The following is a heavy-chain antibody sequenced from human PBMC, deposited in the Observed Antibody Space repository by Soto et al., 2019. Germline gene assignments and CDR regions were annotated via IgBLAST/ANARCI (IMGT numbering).Heavy chain of an antibody. V-gene: IGHV1-3*01. Sequence: ASVKVSCKASGYTFTSYAVHWVRQAPGQRLEWMGWINAGNGNTKYSQKFQGRVTITRDTSASTAYMELSSLRSEDTAVYYCARGMWIGYCSSTSCYSGNWFDPWGQGTLVTVSS. CDR2: INAGNGNT. J-gene: IGHJ5*02. CDR1: GYTFTSYA. CDR3: ARGMWIGYCSSTSCYSGNWFDP. D-gene: IGHD2-2*01.